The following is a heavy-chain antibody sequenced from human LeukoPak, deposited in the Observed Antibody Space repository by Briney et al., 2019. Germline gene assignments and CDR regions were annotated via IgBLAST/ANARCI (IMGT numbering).Heavy chain of an antibody. J-gene: IGHJ3*02. CDR2: ILYSGST. Sequence: PSETLSLTCTVSGGSISGYYWSCIRQPPGRGLEWIGYILYSGSTNYNPSLKSRLTISVDTSKNQFSLKLSSVTAADTAVYYCARGGTAVIAPYAFDIWGQGTMVPVSS. CDR3: ARGGTAVIAPYAFDI. V-gene: IGHV4-59*12. CDR1: GGSISGYY. D-gene: IGHD4-23*01.